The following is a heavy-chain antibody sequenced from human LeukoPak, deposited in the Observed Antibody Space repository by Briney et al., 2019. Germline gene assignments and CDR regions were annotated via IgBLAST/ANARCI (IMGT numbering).Heavy chain of an antibody. D-gene: IGHD6-13*01. J-gene: IGHJ6*03. CDR3: ARDPGQQLPHNYYYYYMDV. V-gene: IGHV1-69*13. CDR1: GGTFSSYA. CDR2: IIPIFGTA. Sequence: SVKVSCKASGGTFSSYAISWVRQAPGQGPEWMGGIIPIFGTANYAQKFQGRVTITADESTSTAYMELSSLRSEDTAVYYCARDPGQQLPHNYYYYYMDVWGKGTTVTVSS.